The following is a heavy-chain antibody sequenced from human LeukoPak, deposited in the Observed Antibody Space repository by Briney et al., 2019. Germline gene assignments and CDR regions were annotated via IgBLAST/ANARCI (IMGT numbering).Heavy chain of an antibody. CDR1: GYTFTSYG. D-gene: IGHD1-26*01. Sequence: ASVKVSCKASGYTFTSYGISWVRQAPGQGLEWMGWISAYNGNTNYAQKLQGRVTMTTDTSTSTAYMELRSLRSDDTAVYYCARVGKYPWELGDAFDIWGQGTMVTVSS. V-gene: IGHV1-18*01. CDR3: ARVGKYPWELGDAFDI. CDR2: ISAYNGNT. J-gene: IGHJ3*02.